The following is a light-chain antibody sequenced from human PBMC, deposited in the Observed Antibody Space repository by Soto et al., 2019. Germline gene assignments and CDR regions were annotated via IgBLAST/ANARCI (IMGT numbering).Light chain of an antibody. Sequence: EIVLTQSPGTLSLSPGERATLSCRASQSVSSRLAWYQQKPGQAPRLLISGASSRATGIPDRFSGSGSGTDFTLTISRLEPEDFAVYYCQQYGSSLITFGQGTRLEIK. CDR3: QQYGSSLIT. J-gene: IGKJ5*01. CDR2: GAS. CDR1: QSVSSR. V-gene: IGKV3-20*01.